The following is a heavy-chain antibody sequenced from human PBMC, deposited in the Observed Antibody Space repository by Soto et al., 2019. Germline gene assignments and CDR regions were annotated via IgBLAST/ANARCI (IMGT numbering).Heavy chain of an antibody. CDR3: ARVSGYSNMCLDY. D-gene: IGHD4-4*01. J-gene: IGHJ4*02. V-gene: IGHV3-74*01. CDR2: IDTDGSVI. CDR1: GFSFSSYW. Sequence: GESLKISCAASGFSFSSYWMHWVRQAPGKGLVWVARIDTDGSVITYADSVKGRFTISRDNAKNTLYLQMNSLRAEDAAVYYCARVSGYSNMCLDYWGQGTLVTVSS.